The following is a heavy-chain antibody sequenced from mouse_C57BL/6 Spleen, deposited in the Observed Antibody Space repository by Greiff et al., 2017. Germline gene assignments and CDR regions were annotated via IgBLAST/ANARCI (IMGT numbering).Heavy chain of an antibody. D-gene: IGHD1-1*01. J-gene: IGHJ3*01. CDR3: TRSAIYYYGSPFAY. CDR2: ISSGGDYI. Sequence: EVHLVESGEGLVKPGGSLKLSCAASGFTFSSYAMSWVRQTPEKRLEWVAYISSGGDYIYYADTVKGRFTISRDNARNTLYLQMSSLKSEDTAMYYCTRSAIYYYGSPFAYWGQGTLVTVSA. V-gene: IGHV5-9-1*02. CDR1: GFTFSSYA.